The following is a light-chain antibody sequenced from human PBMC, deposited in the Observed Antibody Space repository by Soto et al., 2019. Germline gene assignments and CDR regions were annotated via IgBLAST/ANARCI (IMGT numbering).Light chain of an antibody. Sequence: QAVVTQPPSVSAAPGQKVTISCSGRSSNIGKYDVSWYQQFPGAAPKLLIYESNRRPSGIPDRFSGSRSGASATLGITGLQTGDEADYYCGTWDSSLNAGVFGGGTKVTVL. CDR2: ESN. CDR1: SSNIGKYD. CDR3: GTWDSSLNAGV. V-gene: IGLV1-51*02. J-gene: IGLJ2*01.